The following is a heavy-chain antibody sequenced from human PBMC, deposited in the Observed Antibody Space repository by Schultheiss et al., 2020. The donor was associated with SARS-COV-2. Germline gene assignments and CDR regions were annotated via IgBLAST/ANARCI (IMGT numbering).Heavy chain of an antibody. Sequence: GGSLRLSCAASGFTFSNAWMSWVRQAPGKGLEWVSAISGSGGSTYYADSVKGRFTISRDNSKNTLYLQMNSLRAEDTAVYYCARDAWKRVGYGSGSYYPDYWGQGTLVTVSS. J-gene: IGHJ4*02. CDR2: ISGSGGST. V-gene: IGHV3-23*01. D-gene: IGHD3-10*01. CDR1: GFTFSNAW. CDR3: ARDAWKRVGYGSGSYYPDY.